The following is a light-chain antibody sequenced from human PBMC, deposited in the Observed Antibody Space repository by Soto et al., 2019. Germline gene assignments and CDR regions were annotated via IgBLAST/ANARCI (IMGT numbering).Light chain of an antibody. CDR2: DAS. V-gene: IGKV3-15*01. CDR1: QSIYDK. J-gene: IGKJ4*01. Sequence: EIAMTQPPTTLSVAPGEGVRLCCRASQSIYDKLAWYQQKPGQTPRLLIYDASTRATGISGSFSGSGSGTEFTLTISSLQSEDFAVYYCQQYNRWPLTFGGGTKVDIK. CDR3: QQYNRWPLT.